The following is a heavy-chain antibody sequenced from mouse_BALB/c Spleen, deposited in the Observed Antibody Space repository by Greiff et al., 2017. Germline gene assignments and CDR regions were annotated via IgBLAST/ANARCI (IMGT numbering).Heavy chain of an antibody. J-gene: IGHJ4*01. CDR2: ISSGSSTI. CDR3: ARWGLLLRGAMDY. CDR1: GFTFSSFG. D-gene: IGHD2-10*01. Sequence: EVKVEESGGGLVQPGGSRKLSCAASGFTFSSFGMHWVRQAPEKGLEWVAYISSGSSTIYYADTVKGRFTISRDNPKNTLFLQMTSLRSEDTAMYYCARWGLLLRGAMDYWGQGTSVTVSS. V-gene: IGHV5-17*02.